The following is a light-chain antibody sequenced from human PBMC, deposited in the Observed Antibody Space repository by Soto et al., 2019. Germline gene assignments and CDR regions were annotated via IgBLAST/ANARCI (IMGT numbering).Light chain of an antibody. CDR3: QEYANSPPT. J-gene: IGKJ4*02. CDR1: QSVGGGY. V-gene: IGKV3-20*01. CDR2: GAS. Sequence: FLLTQSPATLSLYPGEGATLSCRASQSVGGGYLAWYQQKPGQAPRLLIYGASRRATGIPDRFSGSGSGTDFILTFTRLEPEDFAVYYGQEYANSPPTFGGGTEVVIE.